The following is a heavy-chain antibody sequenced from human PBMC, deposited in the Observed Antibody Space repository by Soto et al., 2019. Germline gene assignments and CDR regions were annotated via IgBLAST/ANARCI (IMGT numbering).Heavy chain of an antibody. CDR2: IKQDGSEK. D-gene: IGHD1-1*01. Sequence: VGSLRLSCAASRFVFDDYWMNWVRQAPGKGLEWVANIKQDGSEKYYVDSVKGRFTISRDNAKNSLYLQMNSLRAEDTAVYYCARDLRYDGTTAFDYWGQGTLVTVSS. J-gene: IGHJ4*02. CDR3: ARDLRYDGTTAFDY. CDR1: RFVFDDYW. V-gene: IGHV3-7*04.